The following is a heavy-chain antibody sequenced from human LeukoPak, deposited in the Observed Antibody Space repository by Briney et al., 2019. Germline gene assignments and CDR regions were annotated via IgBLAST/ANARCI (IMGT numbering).Heavy chain of an antibody. V-gene: IGHV3-21*01. D-gene: IGHD6-19*01. J-gene: IGHJ6*02. CDR1: GFTFDEYG. CDR2: ISSSSSYI. CDR3: ARDAEQWPGQGYYYGMDV. Sequence: NPGGSLRLSCVASGFTFDEYGMSWVRQAPGKGLEWVSSISSSSSYIYYADSVKGRFTISRDNAKNSLYLQMNSLRAEDTAVYYCARDAEQWPGQGYYYGMDVWGQGTTVTVSS.